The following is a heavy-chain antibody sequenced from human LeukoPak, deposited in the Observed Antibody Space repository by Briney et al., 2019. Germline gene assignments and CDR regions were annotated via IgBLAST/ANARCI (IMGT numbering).Heavy chain of an antibody. Sequence: PGGSLRLSCAASGFTFSNAWMSWVRQAPGKGLEWVGRIKSKTDGGTTDYAAPVKGRFTISRDDSKNTLYLQVNSLKTEDTAVYYCARAETSRPFDYWGQGTLVTVSS. CDR2: IKSKTDGGTT. CDR1: GFTFSNAW. V-gene: IGHV3-15*01. J-gene: IGHJ4*02. CDR3: ARAETSRPFDY.